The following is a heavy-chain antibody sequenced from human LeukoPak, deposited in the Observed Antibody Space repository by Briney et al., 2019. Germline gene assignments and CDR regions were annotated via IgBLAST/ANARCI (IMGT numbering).Heavy chain of an antibody. Sequence: GASVKVSCKASGGTFSSYAISWVRQVPGQGLEWMGRIIPILGIANYAQKFQGRVTITADKSTSTAYMELSSLRSEDTAVYYCARDVSQQLVSYYFDYWGQGTLVTVSS. CDR2: IIPILGIA. D-gene: IGHD6-13*01. V-gene: IGHV1-69*04. J-gene: IGHJ4*02. CDR1: GGTFSSYA. CDR3: ARDVSQQLVSYYFDY.